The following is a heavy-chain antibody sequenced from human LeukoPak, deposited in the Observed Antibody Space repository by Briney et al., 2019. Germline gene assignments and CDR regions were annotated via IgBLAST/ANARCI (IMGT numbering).Heavy chain of an antibody. Sequence: GSLRLSCAASGFTFSDHYMDWVRQAPGKGVEWVGRTRNKANSYTTEYAASVKGRFTISRDDSKNSLFLQMNSLKTEDTAVYYCARGGDSGWYFDYWGQGTLVTVSS. D-gene: IGHD2-21*02. V-gene: IGHV3-72*01. CDR3: ARGGDSGWYFDY. CDR1: GFTFSDHY. CDR2: TRNKANSYTT. J-gene: IGHJ4*02.